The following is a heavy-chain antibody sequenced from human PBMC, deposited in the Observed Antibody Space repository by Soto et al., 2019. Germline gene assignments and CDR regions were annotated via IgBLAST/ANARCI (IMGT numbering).Heavy chain of an antibody. V-gene: IGHV3-9*01. Sequence: EVQLVESGGPMVHPGGSLRLSCVASGFKFDDYAIHWVRQVAGKGREWVSAINWSGEMIAYADSVKGRSTISRDNAKNFVALQITSLTPEDAALYYCARDRIGRFYAIDVWGQGTTVTVSS. CDR1: GFKFDDYA. J-gene: IGHJ6*02. D-gene: IGHD2-15*01. CDR2: INWSGEMI. CDR3: ARDRIGRFYAIDV.